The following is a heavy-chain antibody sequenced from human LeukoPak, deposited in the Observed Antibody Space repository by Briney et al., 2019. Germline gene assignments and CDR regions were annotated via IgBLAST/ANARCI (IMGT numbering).Heavy chain of an antibody. Sequence: GGSLRLSCAASGFTFSSYGMSWVRQAPGKGLEWVSYISSSGSTIYYADSVKGRFTISRDNSKNTLYLQMNSLRAEDTAVYYCAKKPVADYYFDYWGQGTLVTVSS. D-gene: IGHD6-19*01. CDR2: ISSSGSTI. J-gene: IGHJ4*02. V-gene: IGHV3-48*01. CDR3: AKKPVADYYFDY. CDR1: GFTFSSYG.